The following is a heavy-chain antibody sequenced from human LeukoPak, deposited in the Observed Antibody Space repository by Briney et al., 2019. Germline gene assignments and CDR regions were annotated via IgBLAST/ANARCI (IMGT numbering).Heavy chain of an antibody. D-gene: IGHD1-14*01. CDR2: VSSSSSTI. V-gene: IGHV3-48*01. Sequence: AGGSLRLSCAASGFTFSSYSMNWVRQAPGKGLEWVSYVSSSSSTIYYADSVKGRFTISRDNAKNSLYLQMNSLRAEDTAVYYCARKAEEPEGTWYYYYMDVWGKGTTVTVSS. J-gene: IGHJ6*03. CDR3: ARKAEEPEGTWYYYYMDV. CDR1: GFTFSSYS.